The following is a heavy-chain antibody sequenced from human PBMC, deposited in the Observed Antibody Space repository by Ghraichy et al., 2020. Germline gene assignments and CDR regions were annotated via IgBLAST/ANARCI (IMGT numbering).Heavy chain of an antibody. V-gene: IGHV4-39*01. J-gene: IGHJ4*02. Sequence: SQTLSLTCTVSGGSISSSSYYWGWIRQPPGKGLEWIGSIFYSGSTYYSPSLKSRVSISVATSKNQFSLNLSSVTAADTAFYYCARHYNNNKLHVPPAYWGQGTLVTVSS. D-gene: IGHD3-10*01. CDR1: GGSISSSSYY. CDR2: IFYSGST. CDR3: ARHYNNNKLHVPPAY.